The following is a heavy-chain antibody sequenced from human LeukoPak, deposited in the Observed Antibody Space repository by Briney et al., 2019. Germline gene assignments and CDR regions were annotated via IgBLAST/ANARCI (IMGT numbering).Heavy chain of an antibody. Sequence: ASETLSLTCTVSGGSISSSSYYWGWIRQPPGKGLEWIGSIYYSGSTYYNPSLKSRVTISVDTSKNQFSLKLSSVTAADTAVYYCARHEGTANWGSRNYYYYGMDVWGQGTTVTVSS. J-gene: IGHJ6*02. V-gene: IGHV4-39*07. D-gene: IGHD7-27*01. CDR2: IYYSGST. CDR3: ARHEGTANWGSRNYYYYGMDV. CDR1: GGSISSSSYY.